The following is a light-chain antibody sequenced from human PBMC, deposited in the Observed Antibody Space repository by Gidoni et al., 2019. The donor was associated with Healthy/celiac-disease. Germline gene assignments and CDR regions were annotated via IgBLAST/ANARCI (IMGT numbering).Light chain of an antibody. J-gene: IGKJ1*01. Sequence: DIQMTQSPSTLSASVGDRVTITCRASQSISSWSAWYQQKPGKAPKILIYDASSLESGVPSRFSGSGSGTEFTLTISSLQPDDFATYYCQQYNSYSGTFGQGTKVEIK. CDR3: QQYNSYSGT. CDR1: QSISSW. V-gene: IGKV1-5*01. CDR2: DAS.